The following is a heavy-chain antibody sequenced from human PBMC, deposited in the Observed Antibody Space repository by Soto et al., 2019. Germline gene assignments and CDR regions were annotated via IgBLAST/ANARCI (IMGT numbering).Heavy chain of an antibody. Sequence: QLQLQESGSGLVKPSQTLSLTCAVSGGSISSGGYSWSWIRQPPGKGLEWIGYIYHSGSTYYNPFLERRFTTSVDRSKNQFSLKLSSVTAADTAVYYCAAGGGLPRYYWGQGTLVTVSS. J-gene: IGHJ4*02. CDR1: GGSISSGGYS. D-gene: IGHD5-12*01. CDR3: AAGGGLPRYY. CDR2: IYHSGST. V-gene: IGHV4-30-2*01.